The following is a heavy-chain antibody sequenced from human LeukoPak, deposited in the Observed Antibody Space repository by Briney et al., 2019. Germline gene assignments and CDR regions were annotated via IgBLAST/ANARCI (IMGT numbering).Heavy chain of an antibody. J-gene: IGHJ4*02. CDR2: ISGSGGST. V-gene: IGHV3-23*01. CDR1: GLTFSSYA. D-gene: IGHD6-6*01. CDR3: AKEGIAARDFDY. Sequence: GGSLRLSCAASGLTFSSYAMSWVRQAPGKGLEWVSAISGSGGSTYYADSVKGRFTISRDNSKNTLYMQMNSLRAEDTAVYYRAKEGIAARDFDYWGQGTLVTVSS.